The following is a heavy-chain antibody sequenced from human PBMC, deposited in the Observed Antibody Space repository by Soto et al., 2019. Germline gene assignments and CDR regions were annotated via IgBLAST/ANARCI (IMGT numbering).Heavy chain of an antibody. CDR3: AKVGSGWYDAFDI. Sequence: EVQLLESGGGLVQPGGSLRLSCAASGFTFSSYAMSWVRQAPGKGLEWVSAISGSGGSTYYADSVKGRFTISRDNSKNTLYLQMNSLRAEDTSVYYCAKVGSGWYDAFDIWGQGTMLTVSS. CDR1: GFTFSSYA. J-gene: IGHJ3*02. CDR2: ISGSGGST. D-gene: IGHD6-19*01. V-gene: IGHV3-23*01.